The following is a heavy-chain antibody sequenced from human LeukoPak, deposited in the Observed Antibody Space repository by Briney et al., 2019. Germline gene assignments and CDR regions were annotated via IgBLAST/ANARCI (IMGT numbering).Heavy chain of an antibody. CDR2: IKSKTDGGTT. CDR3: TTDRTGDCYDSSGYYYY. V-gene: IGHV3-15*01. J-gene: IGHJ4*02. Sequence: GGSLRLSCAASGFTFSNAWMSWVRQAPGKGLEWVGRIKSKTDGGTTDYAAPVKGRFTISRDDSKDTLYLQVNSLKTEDTAVYYCTTDRTGDCYDSSGYYYYWGQGTLVTVSS. D-gene: IGHD3-22*01. CDR1: GFTFSNAW.